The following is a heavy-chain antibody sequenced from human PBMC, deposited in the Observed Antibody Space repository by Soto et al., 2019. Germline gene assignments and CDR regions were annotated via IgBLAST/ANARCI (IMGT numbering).Heavy chain of an antibody. Sequence: GGSLRLSCAASGFTFSSYTMNWVRQAPGKGLEWVSYISRSSTTIYYADSVKGRFTISRDNAKNSLYLQMNSLRDEDTAVYYCERNGGQHLVLDSWGQGTLVTVSP. J-gene: IGHJ5*01. CDR2: ISRSSTTI. D-gene: IGHD6-13*01. CDR1: GFTFSSYT. V-gene: IGHV3-48*02. CDR3: ERNGGQHLVLDS.